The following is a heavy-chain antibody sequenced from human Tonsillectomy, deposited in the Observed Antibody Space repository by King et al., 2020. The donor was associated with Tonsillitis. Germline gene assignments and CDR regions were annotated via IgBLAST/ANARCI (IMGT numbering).Heavy chain of an antibody. J-gene: IGHJ4*02. CDR3: AKERCGGDCYEDFDY. CDR1: GFTFSSYA. V-gene: IGHV3-23*04. D-gene: IGHD2-21*02. Sequence: VQLVESGGGLVQPGGSLRLSCAASGFTFSSYAMNWVRQAPGKGLEWVSAISGSGVSTYYADSVKGRFTISRDNSKNTLYLEMNSLRAEDTAVYYCAKERCGGDCYEDFDYWGQGTLVTVSS. CDR2: ISGSGVST.